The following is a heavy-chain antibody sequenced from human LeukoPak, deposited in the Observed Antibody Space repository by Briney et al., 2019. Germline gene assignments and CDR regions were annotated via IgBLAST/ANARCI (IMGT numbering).Heavy chain of an antibody. CDR1: GFTFSTYS. CDR2: ISGDSGYI. D-gene: IGHD3-3*01. Sequence: PGGSLRLSCAASGFTFSTYSMNWVRQAPGKGLEWVSSISGDSGYIYYADSVKGRFTISRDNAKNSLYLQMNSLRAEDTAVYYCARDTGPVPILRGPRYYFDYWGQGTLVTVSS. J-gene: IGHJ4*02. V-gene: IGHV3-21*01. CDR3: ARDTGPVPILRGPRYYFDY.